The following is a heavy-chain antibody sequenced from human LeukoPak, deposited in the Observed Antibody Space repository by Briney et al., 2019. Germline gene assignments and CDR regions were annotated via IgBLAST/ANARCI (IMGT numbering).Heavy chain of an antibody. CDR2: IYTSGST. D-gene: IGHD6-13*01. CDR1: GGSISSYY. Sequence: PSETLSLTCTVSGGSISSYYWSWIRQPAGKGLEWIGRIYTSGSTNYNPSLKSRVTISVDTSKNQFFLKLSSVTAADTAVYYCARGIAAAALDYWGQGTLVTVSS. V-gene: IGHV4-4*07. J-gene: IGHJ4*02. CDR3: ARGIAAAALDY.